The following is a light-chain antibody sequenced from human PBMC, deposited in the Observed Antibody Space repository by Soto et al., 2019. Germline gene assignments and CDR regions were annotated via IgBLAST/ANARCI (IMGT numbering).Light chain of an antibody. Sequence: DIQMTQSPSTLSASVGDRVTITCRASQSISSWLAWYQQKPGKAPKLLIYDASIFESGVPSRFSGSGSGTEFTLTISSLQPDDFATYYCQQYNSYSPRTFGQGTKVDIK. V-gene: IGKV1-5*01. CDR3: QQYNSYSPRT. CDR1: QSISSW. J-gene: IGKJ1*01. CDR2: DAS.